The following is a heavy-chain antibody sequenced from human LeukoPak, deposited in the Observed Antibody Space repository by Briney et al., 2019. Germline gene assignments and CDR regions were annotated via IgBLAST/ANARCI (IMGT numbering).Heavy chain of an antibody. CDR1: GGSFSGYY. V-gene: IGHV4-34*01. Sequence: SETLSLTCAVYGGSFSGYYWSWIRQPPGKGLEWIGEINHSGSTNYNPSLKSRVTISVDTSENQFSLKLSSVTAADTAVYYCARPTTVVTRSFGYWGQGTLVTVSS. D-gene: IGHD4-17*01. CDR3: ARPTTVVTRSFGY. J-gene: IGHJ4*02. CDR2: INHSGST.